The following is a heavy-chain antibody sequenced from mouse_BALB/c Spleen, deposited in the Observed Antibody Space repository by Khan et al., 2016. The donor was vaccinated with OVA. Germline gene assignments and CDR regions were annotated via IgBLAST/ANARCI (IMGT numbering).Heavy chain of an antibody. CDR2: ISSSDST. CDR3: ARWNYRYDGYFDY. Sequence: EVKLLESGPSLVKPSQTLSLTCSVTGDSITSGYWNWIRKFPGNKLEYMGYISSSDSTFYNPSLKSRISITRDTSKNQYYLQLNSVTTEDTATYYCARWNYRYDGYFDYWGQGTTLTVYS. CDR1: GDSITSGY. J-gene: IGHJ2*01. D-gene: IGHD2-14*01. V-gene: IGHV3-8*02.